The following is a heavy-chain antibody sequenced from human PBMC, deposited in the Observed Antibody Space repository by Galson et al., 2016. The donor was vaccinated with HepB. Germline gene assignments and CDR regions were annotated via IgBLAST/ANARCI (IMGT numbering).Heavy chain of an antibody. CDR1: GFTFGSYG. J-gene: IGHJ6*04. D-gene: IGHD3-16*01. Sequence: SLRLSCAASGFTFGSYGMTWVRQAPGKGLEDVSSISMSGGSRDYAESVKGRFTISRDNSRSTLFLQMNSLRAEDTGVYYCVRGSTAPDVWGKGTTVTVSS. V-gene: IGHV3-23*01. CDR3: VRGSTAPDV. CDR2: ISMSGGSR.